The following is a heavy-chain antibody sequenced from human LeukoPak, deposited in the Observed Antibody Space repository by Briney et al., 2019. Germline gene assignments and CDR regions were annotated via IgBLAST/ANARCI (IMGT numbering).Heavy chain of an antibody. V-gene: IGHV4-61*02. CDR3: AKDRKRITIFGVVIISNPNSLDY. Sequence: SETLSLTCTVSGGSISSGSYYWSWIRQPAGKGLEWIGRIYTSGSTNYNPSLKSRVTISVDTSKNQFSLKLSSVTAADTAVYYCAKDRKRITIFGVVIISNPNSLDYWGQGTLVTVSS. D-gene: IGHD3-3*01. CDR1: GGSISSGSYY. J-gene: IGHJ4*02. CDR2: IYTSGST.